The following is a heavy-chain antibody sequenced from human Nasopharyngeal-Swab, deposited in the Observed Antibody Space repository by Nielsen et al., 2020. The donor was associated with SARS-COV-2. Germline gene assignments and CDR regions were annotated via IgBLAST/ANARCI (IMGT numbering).Heavy chain of an antibody. V-gene: IGHV1-2*06. J-gene: IGHJ6*02. CDR2: INPNSGGT. Sequence: WVRQAPGQGLEWMGRINPNSGGTNYAQKFQGRVTMTRDTSISTAYMELSRLRSDDTAMYYCARRPTGTEKDYYYGMDVWGQGTTVTVSS. D-gene: IGHD1-1*01. CDR3: ARRPTGTEKDYYYGMDV.